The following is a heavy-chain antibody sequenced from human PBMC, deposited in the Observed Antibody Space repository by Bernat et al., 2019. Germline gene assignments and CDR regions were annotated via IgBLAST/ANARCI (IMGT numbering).Heavy chain of an antibody. V-gene: IGHV3-74*01. J-gene: IGHJ6*03. CDR3: ARVGGNPHYYYYYYMDV. CDR2: INSDGSST. Sequence: EVQLVESGGGLVQPGGSLRLSCAASGFTFSSYWMHWVRQAPGKGLVWVSRINSDGSSTSYADSVKGRFTISRDNAKNTLYLQMNSLRAEDTAVYYCARVGGNPHYYYYYYMDVWGKGTTVTVSS. CDR1: GFTFSSYW. D-gene: IGHD4-23*01.